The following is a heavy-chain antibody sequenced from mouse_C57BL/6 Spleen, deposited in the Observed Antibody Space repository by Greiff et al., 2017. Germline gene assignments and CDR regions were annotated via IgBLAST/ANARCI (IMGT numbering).Heavy chain of an antibody. CDR2: INYDGSST. V-gene: IGHV5-16*01. J-gene: IGHJ1*03. D-gene: IGHD4-1*01. CDR1: GFTFSDYY. Sequence: EVKLVESEGGLVQPGSSMKLSCTASGFTFSDYYMAWVRQVPEKGLEWVANINYDGSSTYYLDSLKSRFIISRHNAKNILYLQMSSLKSEDTATYYCAREKTGYWYFDVWGTGTTVTVSS. CDR3: AREKTGYWYFDV.